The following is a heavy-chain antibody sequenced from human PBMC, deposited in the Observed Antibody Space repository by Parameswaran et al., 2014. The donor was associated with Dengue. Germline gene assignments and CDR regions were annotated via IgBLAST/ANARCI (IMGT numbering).Heavy chain of an antibody. Sequence: RWIRQPQEGLEWIGYIYYSGSTYYNPSLKSRVTISVDTSKNQFSLKLSSVTAADTAVYYCARAPNGYCGGDCYSGYFDYWGPGNPGHRLL. V-gene: IGHV4-31*02. CDR2: IYYSGST. CDR3: ARAPNGYCGGDCYSGYFDY. D-gene: IGHD2-21*02. J-gene: IGHJ4*02.